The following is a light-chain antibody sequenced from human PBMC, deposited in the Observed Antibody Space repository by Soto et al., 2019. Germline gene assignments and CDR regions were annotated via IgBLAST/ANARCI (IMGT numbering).Light chain of an antibody. Sequence: QSALTQPASVSGSPGQSITISCTGTSSDVGGYNYVSWYQQHPGKAPTLMIYDVSNRPSGVSNRFSGSKSGNTASLTISGLQVEDEDDYYCSSYTSSNTMLFGGGTKLTVL. J-gene: IGLJ2*01. CDR2: DVS. CDR1: SSDVGGYNY. V-gene: IGLV2-14*01. CDR3: SSYTSSNTML.